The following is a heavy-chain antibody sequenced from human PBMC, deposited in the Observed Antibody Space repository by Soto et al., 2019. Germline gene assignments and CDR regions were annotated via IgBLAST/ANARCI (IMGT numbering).Heavy chain of an antibody. CDR1: GYAFSSYA. V-gene: IGHV1-3*05. J-gene: IGHJ6*02. CDR2: INIGSGNT. Sequence: QVQLVQTGAEEKKPGASVKVCCKASGYAFSSYAMHWVRPAPGQGLEWMGWINIGSGNTEYSQNFQDRITITRDTSASTVYMELSSLIAEDTAVYYCARDGGDCDYRPIYYYYIGLDVWGQGTTVSGSS. CDR3: ARDGGDCDYRPIYYYYIGLDV. D-gene: IGHD2-21*02.